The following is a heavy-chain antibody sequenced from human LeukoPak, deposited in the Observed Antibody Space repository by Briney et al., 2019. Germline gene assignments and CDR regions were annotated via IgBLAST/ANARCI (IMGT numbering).Heavy chain of an antibody. CDR3: VRGIVGTTRHFDF. J-gene: IGHJ4*02. CDR1: GGSISSYY. Sequence: SETLSLTCTVSGGSISSYYWSWIRQPAGKGLEWVGRIFASGRTNYNPSLRSRVTMSVDTSKNQFSLKLRSVTDADTAVYYCVRGIVGTTRHFDFWGQGTLVTVSS. D-gene: IGHD1-26*01. CDR2: IFASGRT. V-gene: IGHV4-4*07.